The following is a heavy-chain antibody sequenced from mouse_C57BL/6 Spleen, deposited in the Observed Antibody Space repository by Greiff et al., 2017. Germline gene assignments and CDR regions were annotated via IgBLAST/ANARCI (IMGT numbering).Heavy chain of an antibody. Sequence: QVQLQQPGAELVKPGASVKMSCKASGYTFTSYWITWVKQRPGQGLEWIGDIYPGSGSTNYNEKFKSKATLTVDTSSSTAYMQLSSLTSEDSAVYYCAREEGNYYGSSFYYYAMDYWGQGTSVTVSS. D-gene: IGHD1-1*01. CDR1: GYTFTSYW. J-gene: IGHJ4*01. CDR3: AREEGNYYGSSFYYYAMDY. CDR2: IYPGSGST. V-gene: IGHV1-55*01.